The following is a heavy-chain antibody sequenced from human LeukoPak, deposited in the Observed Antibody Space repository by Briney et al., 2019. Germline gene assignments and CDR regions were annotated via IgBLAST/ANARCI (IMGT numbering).Heavy chain of an antibody. J-gene: IGHJ5*02. V-gene: IGHV1-18*04. CDR3: ARAPVYCSSTSCSPTHNWFDP. D-gene: IGHD2-2*01. Sequence: ASVKVSCKASGYTFTSYGISWVRQAPGQGLEYMGWISAYNGNTNYAQKLQGRVTMTTDTSTSTAYMELRSLRSDDTAVYYCARAPVYCSSTSCSPTHNWFDPCGQGTLVTVSS. CDR2: ISAYNGNT. CDR1: GYTFTSYG.